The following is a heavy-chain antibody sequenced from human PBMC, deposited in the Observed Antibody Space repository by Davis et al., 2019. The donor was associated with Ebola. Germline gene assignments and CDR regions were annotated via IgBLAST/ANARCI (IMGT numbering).Heavy chain of an antibody. V-gene: IGHV3-23*01. Sequence: PGGSLTLSCAASGFTFSSYAMSWVRQAPGKGLEWVSAISGSGGSTYYADPVKGRFTISRDNSTNTLYLQMNSLRAEDTAVYYCAKDNDLVVIAIPGFEYWGQGTLVTVSS. CDR1: GFTFSSYA. J-gene: IGHJ4*02. CDR2: ISGSGGST. CDR3: AKDNDLVVIAIPGFEY. D-gene: IGHD2-21*01.